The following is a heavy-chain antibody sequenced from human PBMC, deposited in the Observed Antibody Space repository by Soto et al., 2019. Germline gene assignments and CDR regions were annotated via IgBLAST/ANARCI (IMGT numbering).Heavy chain of an antibody. CDR2: ISGSGGST. V-gene: IGHV3-23*01. J-gene: IGHJ5*02. CDR3: AKDQKYQQLATNWFDP. Sequence: GGSLRLSCAASGFTFSSYAMSWVRQAPGKGLEWVSAISGSGGSTYYADSVKGRSTIYRDNSKNTLYLQMNSLRAEATAVYYCAKDQKYQQLATNWFDPWGQGTLVTVSS. D-gene: IGHD6-13*01. CDR1: GFTFSSYA.